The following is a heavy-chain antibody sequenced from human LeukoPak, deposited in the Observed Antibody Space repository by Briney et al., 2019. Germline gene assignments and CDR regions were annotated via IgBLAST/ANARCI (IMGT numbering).Heavy chain of an antibody. V-gene: IGHV4-34*01. CDR3: ARESPRVPAAILFSWFDP. D-gene: IGHD2-2*02. CDR1: GGSFSGYY. CDR2: INHSGST. J-gene: IGHJ5*02. Sequence: SETLSLTCAVYGGSFSGYYWSWIRQPPGKGLEWIGEINHSGSTNYNPSLKSRVTISVDTSKNQFSLKLSSVTAADTAVYYCARESPRVPAAILFSWFDPWGQGTLVTVSS.